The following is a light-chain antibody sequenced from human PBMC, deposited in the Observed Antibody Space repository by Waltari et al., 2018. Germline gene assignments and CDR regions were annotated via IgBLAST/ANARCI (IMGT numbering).Light chain of an antibody. CDR1: QPVRNSY. V-gene: IGKV3-20*01. Sequence: EIVLTQSPGTLTLFPGESATLPCRASQPVRNSYVAWYRQKRGQAPELVIYGAANRATGIRHRSSGSESGTDFTLTITGLEPEDFAVYYCQQYGSSAWTFGPGTKVELK. J-gene: IGKJ1*01. CDR2: GAA. CDR3: QQYGSSAWT.